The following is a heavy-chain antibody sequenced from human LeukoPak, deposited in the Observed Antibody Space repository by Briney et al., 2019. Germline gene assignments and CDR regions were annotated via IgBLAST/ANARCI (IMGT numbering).Heavy chain of an antibody. CDR1: GGSISSYY. CDR3: AGRLWRRDGYSLSAFDI. D-gene: IGHD5-24*01. Sequence: SETLSLTCTVSGGSISSYYWNWIRQPPGKGLEWSGYIYYSGSTNYNPSLKSRVTISVDTSKNQFSLKLSSVTAADTAVYYCAGRLWRRDGYSLSAFDIWGQGTMVTVSS. J-gene: IGHJ3*02. V-gene: IGHV4-59*01. CDR2: IYYSGST.